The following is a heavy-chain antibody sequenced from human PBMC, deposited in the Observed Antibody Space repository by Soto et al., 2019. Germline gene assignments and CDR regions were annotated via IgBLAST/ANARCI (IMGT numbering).Heavy chain of an antibody. CDR2: IYYSGST. D-gene: IGHD3-9*01. CDR3: ARVSRYDILTGPLVHSDFFDY. Sequence: PSSTLSLTFTVSGGSISSGDYYWSWLRQPPGKGLEWIGYIYYSGSTNYNPSLKSRVTISVDTSKNQFSLKLSSVTAADTAVYYCARVSRYDILTGPLVHSDFFDYWGQGTLVTVSS. CDR1: GGSISSGDYY. J-gene: IGHJ4*02. V-gene: IGHV4-61*08.